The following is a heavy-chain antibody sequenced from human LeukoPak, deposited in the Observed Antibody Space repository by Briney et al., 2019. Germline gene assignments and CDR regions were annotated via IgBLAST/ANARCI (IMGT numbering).Heavy chain of an antibody. CDR1: GYSFTGYW. V-gene: IGHV5-51*01. CDR3: ARLIGGGPNYYGMDV. Sequence: GESLKISCKVSGYSFTGYWIGWVRRMPGKGLEWMGIIYPGDSDTRYSPSFQGQVTISADRSVNTAYLQWSSLKASDTAMYYCARLIGGGPNYYGMDVWGQGTTVTVPS. J-gene: IGHJ6*02. D-gene: IGHD3-10*01. CDR2: IYPGDSDT.